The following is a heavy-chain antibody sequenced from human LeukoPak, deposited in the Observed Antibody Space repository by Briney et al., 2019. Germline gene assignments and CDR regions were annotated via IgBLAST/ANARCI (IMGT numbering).Heavy chain of an antibody. V-gene: IGHV3-43D*04. D-gene: IGHD1-1*01. CDR3: ARGDPREVEVFDY. CDR2: ISWDGGST. Sequence: GGSLRLSCAASGFTFDDYTMHWVRQAPGKGLEWVSLISWDGGSTYYADSVKGRFTISRDNSKNSLYLQMNSLRAEDTAFYCCARGDPREVEVFDYWGQGTLVTVSS. CDR1: GFTFDDYT. J-gene: IGHJ4*02.